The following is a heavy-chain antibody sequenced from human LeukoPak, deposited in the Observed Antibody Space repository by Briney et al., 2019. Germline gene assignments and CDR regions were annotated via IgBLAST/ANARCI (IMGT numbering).Heavy chain of an antibody. CDR1: GYTFTSYG. V-gene: IGHV1-18*01. J-gene: IGHJ4*02. D-gene: IGHD1-26*01. Sequence: ASVTVSCKASGYTFTSYGISWVRQAPGQGLEWMGWISAYNGNTNYAQKLQGRVTMTTDTSTSTAYMELRSLRSDDTAVYYCARDIWTNLGEWEPHDYWGQGTLVTVSS. CDR2: ISAYNGNT. CDR3: ARDIWTNLGEWEPHDY.